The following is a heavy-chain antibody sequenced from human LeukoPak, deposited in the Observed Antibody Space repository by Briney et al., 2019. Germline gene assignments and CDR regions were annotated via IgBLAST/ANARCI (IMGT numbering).Heavy chain of an antibody. CDR2: ISAYNGDT. CDR3: ARKPQRLPPDY. Sequence: ASVKVSCKTSGYTFTNFGISWVRQAPGQGLEWMGWISAYNGDTNYPQKLQGRVTVTTDKTTSTTYMGLRSLRSDDTAVYYCARKPQRLPPDYWGQGTLVTVSS. D-gene: IGHD4-11*01. V-gene: IGHV1-18*01. J-gene: IGHJ4*02. CDR1: GYTFTNFG.